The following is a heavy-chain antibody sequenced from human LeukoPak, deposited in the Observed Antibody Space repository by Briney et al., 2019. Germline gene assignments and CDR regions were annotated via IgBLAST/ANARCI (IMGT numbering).Heavy chain of an antibody. CDR1: GFTFSSYA. Sequence: GGSLRLSCAASGFTFSSYAMSWVRQAPGKGLEWVSAISGSGGSTYYADSVKGRFTISRDNSTNTLYLQMNSLRAEDTAVYYCAKNPLFVWGSYRSTYYFDYWGQGTLVTVSS. V-gene: IGHV3-23*01. CDR3: AKNPLFVWGSYRSTYYFDY. D-gene: IGHD3-16*02. CDR2: ISGSGGST. J-gene: IGHJ4*02.